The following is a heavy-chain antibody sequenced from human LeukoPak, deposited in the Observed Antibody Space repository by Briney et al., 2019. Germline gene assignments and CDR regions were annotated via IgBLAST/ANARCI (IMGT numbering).Heavy chain of an antibody. D-gene: IGHD3-22*01. CDR2: IYHSGST. CDR1: GGSISSSNW. J-gene: IGHJ4*02. Sequence: SETLSLTCAVSGGSISSSNWWSWVRQPPGKGLEWIGEIYHSGSTNHNPSLKSRVTISVDKSKNQFSLKLSSVTAADTAVYYCARAGDYYDSSGDYWGQGTLVTVSS. V-gene: IGHV4-4*02. CDR3: ARAGDYYDSSGDY.